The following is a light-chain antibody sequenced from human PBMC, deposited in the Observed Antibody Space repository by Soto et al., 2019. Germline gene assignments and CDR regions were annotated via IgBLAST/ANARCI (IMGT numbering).Light chain of an antibody. CDR3: QHYHSYPYT. Sequence: DIQMTQSPSTLSASVGDRVAITCRASQRIDGWLAWYQQRPGKAPRLLIYDASSVESGVPSRFSGSTSGTKFTLAISSLQPEDFATYYCQHYHSYPYTFGQGAKLEIK. CDR1: QRIDGW. J-gene: IGKJ2*01. CDR2: DAS. V-gene: IGKV1-5*01.